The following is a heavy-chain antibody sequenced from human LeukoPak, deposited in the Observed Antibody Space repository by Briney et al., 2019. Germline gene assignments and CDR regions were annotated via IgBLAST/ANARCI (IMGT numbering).Heavy chain of an antibody. V-gene: IGHV3-48*04. Sequence: GGSLRLSCAASGFTFSSYSMNWVRQAPGKGLEWVSYISSSSSTIYYADSVKGRFTISRDNAKNSLYLQMNSLRAEDTAMYYCAKEAQDCSGGSCYSSYFDFWGQGSLVTVSS. CDR2: ISSSSSTI. CDR3: AKEAQDCSGGSCYSSYFDF. CDR1: GFTFSSYS. D-gene: IGHD2-15*01. J-gene: IGHJ4*02.